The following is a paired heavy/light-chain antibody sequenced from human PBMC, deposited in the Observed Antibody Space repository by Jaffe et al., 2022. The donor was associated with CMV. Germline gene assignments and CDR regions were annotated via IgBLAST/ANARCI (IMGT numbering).Light chain of an antibody. CDR2: NNN. V-gene: IGLV1-44*01. CDR1: NSNIGYNT. CDR3: SSWDDSLNGRV. Sequence: QSLLTQPPSASATPGQRVTISCSGSNSNIGYNTVSWYQQLPGTAPKLLLYNNNQRPSGVPDRFSGSKSGTSASLVISGLQSEDEADYYCSSWDDSLNGRVFGGGTKLTVL. J-gene: IGLJ3*02.
Heavy chain of an antibody. CDR1: GGSMRTYY. J-gene: IGHJ2*01. CDR3: ARVLLGDGGKSDWYLDR. V-gene: IGHV4-4*07. CDR2: VFASGST. Sequence: QVHLQESGPGLVKPSETLSLTCTVSGGSMRTYYWSWIRQPAGKGLEWIGRVFASGSTNYNPSLKSRVTMSIATSKNQFSLHLRSVTAADTAVYYCARVLLGDGGKSDWYLDRWGRGTLVSVSS. D-gene: IGHD2-15*01.